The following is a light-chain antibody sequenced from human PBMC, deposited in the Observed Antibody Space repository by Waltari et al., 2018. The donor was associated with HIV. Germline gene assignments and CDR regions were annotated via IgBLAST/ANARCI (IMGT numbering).Light chain of an antibody. Sequence: EIVMTQPPLSSPVTLGQPASIPCRSSQSLVHSDRNTYLSWLQQRPGQPPRLLIYKISKRFSGVPDRFSGSGAGTDFTLKISRVEAEDVGVYYCMQAKQALYTFGQGTRLEIK. CDR1: QSLVHSDRNTY. CDR2: KIS. J-gene: IGKJ2*01. V-gene: IGKV2-24*01. CDR3: MQAKQALYT.